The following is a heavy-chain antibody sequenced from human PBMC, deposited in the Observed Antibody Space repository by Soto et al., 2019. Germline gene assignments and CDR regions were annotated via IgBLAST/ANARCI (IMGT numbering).Heavy chain of an antibody. CDR3: ASCLGYYDSSGYDY. D-gene: IGHD3-22*01. CDR1: VGPLSGYA. J-gene: IGHJ4*02. CDR2: IIPIFGTA. Sequence: SVKVSCKAPVGPLSGYAISLVRQAPGQGLEWMGGIIPIFGTANYAQKFQGRVTITADESTSTAYMDLSSLRSEDTAVYYCASCLGYYDSSGYDYWGQGTLVTVSS. V-gene: IGHV1-69*13.